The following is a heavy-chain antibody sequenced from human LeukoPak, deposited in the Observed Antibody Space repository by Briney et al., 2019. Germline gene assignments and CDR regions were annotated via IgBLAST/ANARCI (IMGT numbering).Heavy chain of an antibody. CDR3: AIVVVPAAVGGAFDI. CDR1: GYTFTGYY. J-gene: IGHJ3*02. V-gene: IGHV1-2*02. Sequence: ASVKVSCKASGYTFTGYYMHWVRQAPGQGLEWMGWINPNSGGTNYAQKFQGRVTMTRDTSISTAYMELSSLRSEDTAVYYCAIVVVPAAVGGAFDIWGQGTMVTVSS. CDR2: INPNSGGT. D-gene: IGHD2-2*01.